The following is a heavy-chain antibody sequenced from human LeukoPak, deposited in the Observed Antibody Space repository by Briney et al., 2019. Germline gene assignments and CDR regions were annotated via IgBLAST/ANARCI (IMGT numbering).Heavy chain of an antibody. CDR1: GYTFTSYG. J-gene: IGHJ4*02. CDR3: ARRGESRRMYYFDY. Sequence: AASVKVSCKASGYTFTSYGISWVRQAPGQGLEWMGWISAYNGNTNYAQKLQGRVIMTTDTSTSTAYMELRSLRSDDTAVYYCARRGESRRMYYFDYWGQGTLVTVSS. V-gene: IGHV1-18*04. CDR2: ISAYNGNT. D-gene: IGHD2-21*01.